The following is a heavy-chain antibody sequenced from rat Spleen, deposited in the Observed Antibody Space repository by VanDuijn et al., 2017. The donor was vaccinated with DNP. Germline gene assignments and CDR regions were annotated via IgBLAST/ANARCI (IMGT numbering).Heavy chain of an antibody. CDR1: GFSLTSYN. J-gene: IGHJ2*01. Sequence: QVQLKESGPGLVHPSQTLSLTCTVAGFSLTSYNIHWVRQPPGKGLEWMGAIWSSGGTRYHSALKSRLNLSKDTSKRQVFQKMNXXXTEXXXTXXXARXXXYSXXXYXXXWGQGVXXTVSS. CDR2: IWSSGGT. CDR3: ARXXXYSXXXYXXX. D-gene: IGHD1-2*01. V-gene: IGHV2-41*01.